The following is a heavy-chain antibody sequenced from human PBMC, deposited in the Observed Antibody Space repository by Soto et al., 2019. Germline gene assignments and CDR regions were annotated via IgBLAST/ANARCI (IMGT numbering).Heavy chain of an antibody. J-gene: IGHJ5*02. D-gene: IGHD6-13*01. V-gene: IGHV4-59*01. CDR3: ARENRISAPGGIWFHP. CDR2: VYHNGRT. CDR1: GGSIDNYY. Sequence: PSETLSLTCSVSGGSIDNYYWSWIRQAPGKGLEWIGYVYHNGRTSYNPSLKSRVIISLDRSKNQSSLNLSSVTATDTAVYYLARENRISAPGGIWFHPWGQGTLFAVSS.